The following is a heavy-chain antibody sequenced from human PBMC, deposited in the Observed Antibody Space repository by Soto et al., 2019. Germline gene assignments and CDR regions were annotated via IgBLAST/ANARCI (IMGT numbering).Heavy chain of an antibody. J-gene: IGHJ4*02. CDR2: IYYSGST. CDR1: GCSISSGGYY. V-gene: IGHV4-31*01. D-gene: IGHD6-13*01. Sequence: QVQLQESGPGLVKPSQTLSLTCTVSGCSISSGGYYWSWIRQHPGQGLEWIGYIYYSGSTYSNPAHKRQVTISVDTSKNAFSVNLSFVTAADTAVEYCARRTGDSSCLYHVHFVTGVQGTLVTVSS. CDR3: ARRTGDSSCLYHVHFVT.